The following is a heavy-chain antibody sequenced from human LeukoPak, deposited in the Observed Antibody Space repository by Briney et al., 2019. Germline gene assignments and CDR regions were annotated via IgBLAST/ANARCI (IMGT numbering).Heavy chain of an antibody. V-gene: IGHV4-4*09. CDR1: GVSVSSYY. D-gene: IGHD6-6*01. CDR3: ARRVAARPSDYYYYYMDV. J-gene: IGHJ6*03. CDR2: VYTSGIT. Sequence: PSETLSLTCTVSGVSVSSYYWHWIRQSPGKGLEWIGFVYTSGITNYNPSLKSRVTISVDTSKNQFSLKLSSVTAADTAVYYCARRVAARPSDYYYYYMDVWGKGTTVTVSS.